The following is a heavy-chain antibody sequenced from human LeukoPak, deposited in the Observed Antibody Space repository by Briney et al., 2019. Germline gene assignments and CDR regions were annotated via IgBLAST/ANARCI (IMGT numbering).Heavy chain of an antibody. V-gene: IGHV4-59*01. CDR1: GGSISSYY. J-gene: IGHJ5*02. Sequence: PSETLSPTCTVSGGSISSYYWSWIRQPPGKGLEWIGYIYYSGSTNYNPSLKSRVTISVDTSKNQFSLKLSSVTAADTAVYYCARAPGVVVGFDPWGQGTLVTVSS. CDR3: ARAPGVVVGFDP. D-gene: IGHD2-2*01. CDR2: IYYSGST.